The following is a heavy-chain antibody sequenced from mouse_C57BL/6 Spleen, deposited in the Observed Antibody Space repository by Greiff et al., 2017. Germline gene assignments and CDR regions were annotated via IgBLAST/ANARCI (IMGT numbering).Heavy chain of an antibody. V-gene: IGHV5-4*03. CDR1: GFTFSSYA. Sequence: EVKLMESGGGLMKPGGSLKLSCAASGFTFSSYAMSWVRQTPEKRLEWVATISDGGSYTYYPDNVKGRFTISRDNAKNNLYLQMSHLKSEDTAMYYCAHDYYGSSSFAYWGQGTLVTVSA. CDR3: AHDYYGSSSFAY. CDR2: ISDGGSYT. D-gene: IGHD1-1*01. J-gene: IGHJ3*01.